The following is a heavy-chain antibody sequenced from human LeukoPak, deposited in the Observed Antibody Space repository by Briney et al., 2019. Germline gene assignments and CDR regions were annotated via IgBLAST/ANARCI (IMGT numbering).Heavy chain of an antibody. CDR2: IYYSGTT. CDR1: GGSISSLTYY. Sequence: SGTLSLTCTVSGGSISSLTYYWGWIRQPPGKGLEWIASIYYSGTTYYSPSLKSRVAISVNRSNNQFSLRLSSVTAADTAVYFCTGYSAGWSSGGGYWGQGTVVTVSS. D-gene: IGHD6-19*01. V-gene: IGHV4-39*01. CDR3: TGYSAGWSSGGGY. J-gene: IGHJ4*02.